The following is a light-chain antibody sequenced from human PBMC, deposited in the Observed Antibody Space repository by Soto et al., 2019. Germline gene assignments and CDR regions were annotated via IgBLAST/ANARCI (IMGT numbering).Light chain of an antibody. J-gene: IGKJ4*01. Sequence: EIVLTQSPGTLSLSPGERATLSCRASQSVSSYLAWYQQKPGQAPRLLIYDASNRATGIPARFSGSGSGTDFTLTISSLEPEDFAVYYCQQRSNWPLNCGGGTKGAIK. CDR2: DAS. CDR1: QSVSSY. CDR3: QQRSNWPLN. V-gene: IGKV3-11*01.